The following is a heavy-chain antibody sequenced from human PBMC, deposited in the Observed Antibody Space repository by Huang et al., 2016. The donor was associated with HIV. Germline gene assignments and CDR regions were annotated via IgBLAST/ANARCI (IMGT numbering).Heavy chain of an antibody. J-gene: IGHJ1*01. CDR1: GYNFTNYG. CDR3: AREIIEGRGYFLY. Sequence: QVQLVQSGTVVKKPGASVKVSCKASGYNFTNYGINWVGQAPGQGLEWMAWISGKYVHTNYARDFLVRVTRTAETSATTGYMELRGLKADDTAVYYCAREIIEGRGYFLYWGQGTQVAVFS. D-gene: IGHD2-21*01. CDR2: ISGKYVHT. V-gene: IGHV1-18*04.